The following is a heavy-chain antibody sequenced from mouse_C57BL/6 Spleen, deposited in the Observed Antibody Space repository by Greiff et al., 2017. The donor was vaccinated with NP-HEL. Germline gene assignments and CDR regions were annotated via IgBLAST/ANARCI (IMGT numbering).Heavy chain of an antibody. CDR2: ISSGSSTI. V-gene: IGHV5-17*01. J-gene: IGHJ4*01. CDR3: ARGDSNFDYYAMDY. D-gene: IGHD2-5*01. Sequence: EVKVVESGGGLVKPGGSLKLSCAASGFTFSDYGMHWVRQAPEKGLEWVAYISSGSSTIYYADTVKGRFTISRDNAKNTLFLQMTSLRSEDTAMYYCARGDSNFDYYAMDYWGQGTSVTVSS. CDR1: GFTFSDYG.